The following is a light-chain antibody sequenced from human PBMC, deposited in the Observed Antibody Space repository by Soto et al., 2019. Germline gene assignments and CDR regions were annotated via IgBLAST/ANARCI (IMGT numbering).Light chain of an antibody. Sequence: EIVLTQSPATLSLSPGERATLSCRAIQSINSNYLAWYQQKPGQAPRLLIYGASTRATGISARFSGSGSGTEFTLTISSLQSEDFAVYYCQQYNNWPPITFGQGTRLEIK. J-gene: IGKJ5*01. CDR1: QSINSN. V-gene: IGKV3-15*01. CDR3: QQYNNWPPIT. CDR2: GAS.